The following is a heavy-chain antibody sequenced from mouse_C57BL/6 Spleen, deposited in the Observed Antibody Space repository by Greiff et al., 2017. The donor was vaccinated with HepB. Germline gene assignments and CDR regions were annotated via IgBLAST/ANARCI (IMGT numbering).Heavy chain of an antibody. CDR1: GYTFTSYW. CDR3: ASPPPNWDGDY. V-gene: IGHV1-50*01. J-gene: IGHJ2*01. D-gene: IGHD4-1*02. Sequence: QVQLQQPGAELVKPGASVKLSCKASGYTFTSYWMQWVKQRPGQGLEWIGEIDPSDSYTNYNQKFKGKATLTVDTSSSTAYMQRSSLTSEDSAVYYWASPPPNWDGDYWGQGTTLTVSS. CDR2: IDPSDSYT.